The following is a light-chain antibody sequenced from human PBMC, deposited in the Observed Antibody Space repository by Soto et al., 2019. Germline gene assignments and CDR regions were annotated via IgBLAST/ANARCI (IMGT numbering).Light chain of an antibody. Sequence: EIVLTQSQGTLSLSPGERASLSCRASQSVSRNYVAWYHYKPGQAPRLLIYDAFTRATGIPDRFSGSGSGADFTLTISRLEPEDFGVYFCQQYGRTPLTFCGGSKVEIK. CDR3: QQYGRTPLT. CDR2: DAF. V-gene: IGKV3-20*01. CDR1: QSVSRNY. J-gene: IGKJ4*01.